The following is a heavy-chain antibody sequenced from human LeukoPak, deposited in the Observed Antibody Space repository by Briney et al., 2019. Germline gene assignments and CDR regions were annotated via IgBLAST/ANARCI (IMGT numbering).Heavy chain of an antibody. CDR3: AKGGEYYYDSSFDY. D-gene: IGHD3-22*01. Sequence: GRSLRLSCAASGFTFDDYAMHWVRRAPGKGLEWVSGISWNSGSIGYADSVKGRFTISRDNAKNSLYLQMNSLRAEDTALYYCAKGGEYYYDSSFDYWGQGTLVTVSS. V-gene: IGHV3-9*01. CDR1: GFTFDDYA. CDR2: ISWNSGSI. J-gene: IGHJ4*02.